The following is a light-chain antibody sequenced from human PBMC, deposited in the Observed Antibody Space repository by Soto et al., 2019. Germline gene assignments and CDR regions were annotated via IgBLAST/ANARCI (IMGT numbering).Light chain of an antibody. CDR2: DAS. CDR3: QNYNQYSRT. V-gene: IGKV1-5*01. CDR1: QSISSW. Sequence: DIQMTQSPSTLSASVGDRVTITCRASQSISSWLAWYQQKPGKAPKLLIYDASNLESGVPSRFSGSGSGTEFTLTISSLQPDDFATYYCQNYNQYSRTFGQGTKVDIK. J-gene: IGKJ1*01.